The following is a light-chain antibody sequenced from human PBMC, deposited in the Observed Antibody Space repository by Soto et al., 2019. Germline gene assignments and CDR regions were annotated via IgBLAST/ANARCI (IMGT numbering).Light chain of an antibody. Sequence: EIVLTQSAGTLSLSPGERATLSCRASQSVSSNYLAWYQQKPGQAPRLLIYASSSRATGIPDRFSGSGSGTDFTLTISRLEPEEFAVYYCHQYGSSPWTVGQGNRVEIK. CDR3: HQYGSSPWT. V-gene: IGKV3-20*01. CDR1: QSVSSNY. CDR2: ASS. J-gene: IGKJ1*01.